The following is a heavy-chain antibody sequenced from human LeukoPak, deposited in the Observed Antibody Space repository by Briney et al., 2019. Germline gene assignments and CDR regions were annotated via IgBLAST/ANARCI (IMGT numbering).Heavy chain of an antibody. V-gene: IGHV4-34*01. CDR1: GGSFSGYY. D-gene: IGHD2-21*02. Sequence: SETLSLTCAVYGGSFSGYYWSWIRQPPGKGLEWIGEINHSGSTNYNSSLKSRVTISVDTSKNQFSLKLSSVTAADTAVYYCARGPVTQDYWGQGTLVTVSS. CDR3: ARGPVTQDY. CDR2: INHSGST. J-gene: IGHJ4*02.